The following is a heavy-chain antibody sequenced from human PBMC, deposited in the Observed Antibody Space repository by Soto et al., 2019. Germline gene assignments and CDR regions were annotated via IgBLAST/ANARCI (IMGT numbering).Heavy chain of an antibody. D-gene: IGHD3-10*01. CDR1: GFTFSNVW. J-gene: IGHJ4*02. V-gene: IGHV3-15*07. Sequence: EVQLVESGGGLVKPGGSLRLSCAGSGFTFSNVWMNWVRQAPGKGLEWVGRIKSKNNGGTTDYAAPVKGRFTISRDDSKTTLHLQMSSLKAEDTAVYSCTMYYSGSGSKNYFEYWGQGTLVTVSS. CDR3: TMYYSGSGSKNYFEY. CDR2: IKSKNNGGTT.